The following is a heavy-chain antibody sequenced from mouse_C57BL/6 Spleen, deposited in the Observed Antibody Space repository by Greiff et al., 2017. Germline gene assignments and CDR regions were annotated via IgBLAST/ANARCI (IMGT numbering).Heavy chain of an antibody. D-gene: IGHD2-2*01. V-gene: IGHV1-54*01. CDR3: ARYATVTGAMDY. Sequence: VHLVESGAELVRPGTSVKVSCKASGYAFTNYLIEWVKQRPGQGLEWIGVINPGSGGTNYNEKFKGKATLTADKSSSTAYMQLSSLTSEDSAVYFCARYATVTGAMDYWGQGTSVTVSS. CDR2: INPGSGGT. CDR1: GYAFTNYL. J-gene: IGHJ4*01.